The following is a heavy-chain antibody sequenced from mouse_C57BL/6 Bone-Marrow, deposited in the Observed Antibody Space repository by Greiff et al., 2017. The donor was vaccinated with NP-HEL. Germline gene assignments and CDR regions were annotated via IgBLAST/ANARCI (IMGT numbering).Heavy chain of an antibody. V-gene: IGHV1-72*01. D-gene: IGHD1-1*01. CDR3: ARGDYYGSSSYAMDY. J-gene: IGHJ4*01. CDR1: GYTFTSYW. CDR2: IAPNSGGS. Sequence: QVQLQQPGAELVKPGASVKLSCKASGYTFTSYWMHWVKPRPGRGLEWIGRIAPNSGGSKYNEKFKSKATLTVDKPSRTAYMQLISLTSEDSAVYYCARGDYYGSSSYAMDYWGQGASVTVSS.